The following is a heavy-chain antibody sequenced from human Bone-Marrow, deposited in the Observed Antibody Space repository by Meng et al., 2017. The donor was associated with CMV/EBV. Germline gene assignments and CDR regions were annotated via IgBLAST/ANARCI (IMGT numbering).Heavy chain of an antibody. CDR3: TSRRDFDASGSVFDY. CDR2: INQYGSEK. Sequence: GESLKISCAASGFTFRSHWMTWVRQAPGKGLEWVAHINQYGSEKYYVDSVKGRFAISRDNSKNTLYLQMNSLRGDDTSVYYCTSRRDFDASGSVFDYWGQGTLVTVSS. CDR1: GFTFRSHW. J-gene: IGHJ4*02. V-gene: IGHV3-7*01. D-gene: IGHD3-10*01.